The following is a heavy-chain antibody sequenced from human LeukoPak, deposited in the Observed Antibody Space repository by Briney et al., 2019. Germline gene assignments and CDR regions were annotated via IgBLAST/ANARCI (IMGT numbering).Heavy chain of an antibody. CDR2: ISGNGGST. CDR3: ARGRGRIAVAVEFDY. Sequence: GGSLRLSCAASGFAFDDFAMNWVRQAPGKGLEWVSLISGNGGSTYYADSVKGRFTISRDNSKNTLYLQVNSLRADDTAVYYCARGRGRIAVAVEFDYWGQGTLVTVSS. D-gene: IGHD6-19*01. J-gene: IGHJ4*02. V-gene: IGHV3-43*02. CDR1: GFAFDDFA.